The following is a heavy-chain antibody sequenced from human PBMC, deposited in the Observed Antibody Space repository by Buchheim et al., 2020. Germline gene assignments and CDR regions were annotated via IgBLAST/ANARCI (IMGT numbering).Heavy chain of an antibody. D-gene: IGHD2-2*02. CDR1: GYSFTSYW. CDR2: IDPSDSYT. Sequence: EVQLVQSGAEVKKPGESLRISCKGSGYSFTSYWISWVRQMPGKGLEWMGKIDPSDSYTNYSPSFQGHVTISADKSISTAYLQWSSLKASDTAMYYCARQNVVVPAAIHDYYYYYMDVWGKGTT. J-gene: IGHJ6*03. CDR3: ARQNVVVPAAIHDYYYYYMDV. V-gene: IGHV5-10-1*01.